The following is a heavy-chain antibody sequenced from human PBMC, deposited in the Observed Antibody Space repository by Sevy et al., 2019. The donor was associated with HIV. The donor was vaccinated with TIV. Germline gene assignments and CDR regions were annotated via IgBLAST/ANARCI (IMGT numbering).Heavy chain of an antibody. CDR1: GFNFNNYA. D-gene: IGHD3-22*01. Sequence: GGSLRLSCKASGFNFNNYAMSWVRQAPGKGLEWVSTISGSGGRTYTAESVRGRLTISRDNSKRTVYLQMNSLRGDDTAIYYCVKEPYSSGEYFQKWGQGARVTVSS. CDR3: VKEPYSSGEYFQK. V-gene: IGHV3-23*01. J-gene: IGHJ1*01. CDR2: ISGSGGRT.